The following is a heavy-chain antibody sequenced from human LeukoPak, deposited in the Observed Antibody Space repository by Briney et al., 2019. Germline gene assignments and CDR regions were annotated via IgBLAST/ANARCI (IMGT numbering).Heavy chain of an antibody. J-gene: IGHJ5*02. CDR2: IYYRGTT. CDR3: ARGGPVYAIGLKNWFDP. V-gene: IGHV4-39*07. D-gene: IGHD2-8*01. CDR1: GGSISSAGYY. Sequence: PSETLSLTCTVSGGSISSAGYYWGWVRHPPGRGLEWIGTIYYRGTTYYNPSLKSRLTISVDPSKNQFSLKLSSVTAADTAVYYCARGGPVYAIGLKNWFDPWGQGTLVTVSS.